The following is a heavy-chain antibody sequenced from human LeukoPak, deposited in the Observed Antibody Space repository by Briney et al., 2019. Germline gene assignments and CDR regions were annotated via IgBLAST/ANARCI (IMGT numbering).Heavy chain of an antibody. CDR2: IYPGDSDT. D-gene: IGHD3-10*01. J-gene: IGHJ3*02. V-gene: IGHV5-51*01. Sequence: GESLKICCKGSGYSFTNYWIGWVRQMPGKGLEWMGIIYPGDSDTRYSPSFQGQVTISADKSISTAYLQWSSLKASDTAMYYCARVGVWFGELSNAFDIWGQGTMVTFSS. CDR3: ARVGVWFGELSNAFDI. CDR1: GYSFTNYW.